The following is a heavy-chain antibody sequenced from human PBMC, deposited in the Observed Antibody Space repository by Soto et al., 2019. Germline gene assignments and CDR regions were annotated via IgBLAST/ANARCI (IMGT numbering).Heavy chain of an antibody. J-gene: IGHJ4*02. CDR3: AKDYSGYDYYYFDY. D-gene: IGHD5-12*01. CDR2: ISYDGSNK. CDR1: GFTFSSYG. V-gene: IGHV3-30*18. Sequence: LRLSCAASGFTFSSYGMHWVRQAPGKGLEWVAVISYDGSNKYYADSVKGRFTISRDNSKNTLYLQMNSLRAEDTAVYYCAKDYSGYDYYYFDYWGQGTLVTVSS.